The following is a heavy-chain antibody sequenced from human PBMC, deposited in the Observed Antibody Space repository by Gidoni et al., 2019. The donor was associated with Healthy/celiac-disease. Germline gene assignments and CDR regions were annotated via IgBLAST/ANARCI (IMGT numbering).Heavy chain of an antibody. CDR2: ISSNGGST. Sequence: EVQLVESGGGLVQPGGSLRLSCSASGFLFSSYAMHWVRQAPGKGLEYVSAISSNGGSTYYADSVKGRFTISRDNSKNTLYLQMSSLRAEDTAVYYCRSPVTPGFGYYFDYWGQGTLVTVSS. J-gene: IGHJ4*02. CDR3: RSPVTPGFGYYFDY. D-gene: IGHD4-17*01. CDR1: GFLFSSYA. V-gene: IGHV3-64D*09.